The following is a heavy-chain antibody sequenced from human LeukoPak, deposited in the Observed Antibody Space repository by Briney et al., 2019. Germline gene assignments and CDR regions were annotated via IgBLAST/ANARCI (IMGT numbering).Heavy chain of an antibody. D-gene: IGHD2-2*01. CDR1: GYTLTELS. J-gene: IGHJ3*02. V-gene: IGHV1-24*01. CDR3: ATWPVCSSTSCCPFNCRAFDI. Sequence: ASVKVSCKVSGYTLTELSMHWVRQAPGKGLEWMGGFDPEDGETIYAQKLQGRVTMTEDTSTDTAYMELSSLRSEDTAVYYCATWPVCSSTSCCPFNCRAFDIWGQGTMVTVSS. CDR2: FDPEDGET.